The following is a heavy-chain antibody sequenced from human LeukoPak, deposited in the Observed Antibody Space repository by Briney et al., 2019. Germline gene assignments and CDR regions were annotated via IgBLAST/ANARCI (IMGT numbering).Heavy chain of an antibody. CDR1: GFTFDDYA. CDR2: ISWNSGSI. Sequence: GGSLRLSCAASGFTFDDYAMHWVRQAPGKGLEWVSGISWNSGSIGYADSVKGRFTISRDNAKNSLYLQMNSLRAEDTAVYYCARAPYYDYVWGSYRFKLDYWGQGTLVTVSS. J-gene: IGHJ4*02. CDR3: ARAPYYDYVWGSYRFKLDY. V-gene: IGHV3-9*01. D-gene: IGHD3-16*02.